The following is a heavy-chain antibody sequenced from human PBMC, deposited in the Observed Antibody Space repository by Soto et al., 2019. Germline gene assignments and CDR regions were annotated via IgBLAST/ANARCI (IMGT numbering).Heavy chain of an antibody. Sequence: EVQLVESGGGLVQPGGSLRLSCEASGFTFRNYDMHWVRQGTGKGLEWVSGISAAGDPDYADSVEGRFTISIENAQNSLFLQLNSLRVGDSSVYYRARTDRDFYGLDVWGQGTTVIVSS. CDR1: GFTFRNYD. CDR2: ISAAGDP. J-gene: IGHJ6*02. V-gene: IGHV3-13*05. CDR3: ARTDRDFYGLDV.